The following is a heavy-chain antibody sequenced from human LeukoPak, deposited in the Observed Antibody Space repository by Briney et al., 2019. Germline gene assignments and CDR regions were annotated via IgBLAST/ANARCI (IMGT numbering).Heavy chain of an antibody. D-gene: IGHD1-7*01. CDR1: GFPFSSYW. V-gene: IGHV3-7*01. CDR3: ARDPETGITGTTNY. Sequence: GGSLRLSCAASGFPFSSYWMSWVRQAPGKGLEWVANIKQDGSEKYYVDSVKGRFTISRDNAKNSLYLQMNSLRAEDTAVYYCARDPETGITGTTNYWGQGTLVTVSS. J-gene: IGHJ4*02. CDR2: IKQDGSEK.